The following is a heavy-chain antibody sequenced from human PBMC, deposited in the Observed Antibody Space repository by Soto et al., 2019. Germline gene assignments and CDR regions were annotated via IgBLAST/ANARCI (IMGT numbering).Heavy chain of an antibody. CDR3: ARRAETNGWNGFGADKYYFDF. CDR2: LNPNTGDS. CDR1: GYTFTSYD. J-gene: IGHJ4*02. Sequence: ASVKVSCKASGYTFTSYDIYWVRQATGQGPEWMGWLNPNTGDSAYAQKFQGRISVTSDTSINTVHMELSSLRSEDTAVYYCARRAETNGWNGFGADKYYFDFWGQGTLVTVSS. D-gene: IGHD1-1*01. V-gene: IGHV1-8*01.